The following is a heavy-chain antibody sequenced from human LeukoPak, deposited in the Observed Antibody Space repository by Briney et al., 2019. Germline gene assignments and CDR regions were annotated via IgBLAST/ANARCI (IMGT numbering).Heavy chain of an antibody. CDR2: ISSSGSTI. D-gene: IGHD3-10*01. Sequence: PGGSLRLSCAASGFTFSSYAMSWVRQAPGKGLEWVSYISSSGSTIYYADSVKGRFTISRDNAKNSLYLQMNSLRAEDTAVYYCATGKLWFGSAFDYSGQGTLVTVSS. CDR1: GFTFSSYA. CDR3: ATGKLWFGSAFDY. J-gene: IGHJ4*02. V-gene: IGHV3-48*03.